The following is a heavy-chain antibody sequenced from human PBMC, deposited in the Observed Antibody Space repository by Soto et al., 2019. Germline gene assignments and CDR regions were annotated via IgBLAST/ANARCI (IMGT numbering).Heavy chain of an antibody. CDR3: AKEGGYCSCGSCYLDYYYMDV. V-gene: IGHV3-9*01. J-gene: IGHJ6*03. CDR2: ISWNSGSI. Sequence: EVQLVESGGGLVQPGRSLRLSCAASGFTFDDYAMHWVRQAPGKGLEWVSGISWNSGSIGYADSVKGRFTISRDNAKNSLYLQMNSLRAADTGLHYSAKEGGYCSCGSCYLDYYYMDVWGKGTTVTVSS. CDR1: GFTFDDYA. D-gene: IGHD2-15*01.